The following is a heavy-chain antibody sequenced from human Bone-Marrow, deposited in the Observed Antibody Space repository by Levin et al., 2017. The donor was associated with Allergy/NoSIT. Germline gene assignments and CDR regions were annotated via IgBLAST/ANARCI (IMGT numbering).Heavy chain of an antibody. D-gene: IGHD3-22*01. CDR1: GFTFSSYG. CDR3: ARDVGYYDSSGYLGGALDY. V-gene: IGHV3-33*01. Sequence: PGGSLRLSCAASGFTFSSYGMHWVRQAPGKGLEWVAVIWYDGSNKYYADSVKGRFTISRDNSKNTLYLQMNSLRAEDTAVYYCARDVGYYDSSGYLGGALDYWGQGTLVTVSS. CDR2: IWYDGSNK. J-gene: IGHJ4*02.